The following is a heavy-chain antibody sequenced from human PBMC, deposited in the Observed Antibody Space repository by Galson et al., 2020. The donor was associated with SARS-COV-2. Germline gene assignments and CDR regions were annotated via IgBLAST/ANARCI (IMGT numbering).Heavy chain of an antibody. Sequence: GGSLRLSCAASGFTFRSFWMTWVRQAPGKGLEWVATINEDGSDKYSVGSVKGRFTISRDNAKNSLYLQMNSLRAEDTAVYYCARVPKGANIWLDPWGQGTQVIVSS. D-gene: IGHD5-12*01. CDR3: ARVPKGANIWLDP. J-gene: IGHJ5*02. V-gene: IGHV3-7*01. CDR2: INEDGSDK. CDR1: GFTFRSFW.